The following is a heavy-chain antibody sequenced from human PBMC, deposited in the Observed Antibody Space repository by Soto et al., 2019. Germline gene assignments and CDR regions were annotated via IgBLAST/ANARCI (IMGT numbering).Heavy chain of an antibody. V-gene: IGHV3-23*01. CDR2: ISGSGGST. J-gene: IGHJ6*02. CDR3: AKGTYCSGGSCYPHPSRYYYYGMDV. Sequence: ESGGGLVQPGGSLRLSCAASGFTFSSYAMSWVRQAPGKGLEWVSAISGSGGSTYYADSVKGRFTISRDNSKNTLYLQMNSLRAEDTAVYYCAKGTYCSGGSCYPHPSRYYYYGMDVWGQGTTVTVSS. CDR1: GFTFSSYA. D-gene: IGHD2-15*01.